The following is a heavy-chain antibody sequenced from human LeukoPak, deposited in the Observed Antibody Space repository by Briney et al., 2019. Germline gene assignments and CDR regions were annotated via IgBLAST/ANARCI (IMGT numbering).Heavy chain of an antibody. D-gene: IGHD5-18*01. Sequence: GGSLRLSCAASGFTFSSYAMPWVRQAPGKGLEWVAVISYNGNNKYYADSVKGRFTISRDNSKNTLYLQMNSLRAEDTAVYYCARVLGSYGYYLPFDYWGQGTLVTVSS. CDR2: ISYNGNNK. J-gene: IGHJ4*02. CDR3: ARVLGSYGYYLPFDY. V-gene: IGHV3-30-3*01. CDR1: GFTFSSYA.